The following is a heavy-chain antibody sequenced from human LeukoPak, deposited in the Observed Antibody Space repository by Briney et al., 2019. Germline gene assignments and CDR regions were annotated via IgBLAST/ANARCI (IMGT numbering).Heavy chain of an antibody. D-gene: IGHD2-2*01. Sequence: GGSLRLSCAASGFTVSSNYMSWVRQAPGKGLEWVSVIYSGGSTYYADSVKGRFTISRDNSKNTLYLQMNSLRAEDTAVYYCARNPKERYCSSTSCYNGYWGQGTLVTVSS. CDR1: GFTVSSNY. V-gene: IGHV3-66*01. J-gene: IGHJ4*02. CDR3: ARNPKERYCSSTSCYNGY. CDR2: IYSGGST.